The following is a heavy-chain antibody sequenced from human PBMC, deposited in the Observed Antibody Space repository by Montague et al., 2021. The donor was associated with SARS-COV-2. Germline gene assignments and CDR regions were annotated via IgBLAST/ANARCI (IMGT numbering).Heavy chain of an antibody. CDR2: IYGSGST. D-gene: IGHD6-25*01. V-gene: IGHV4-4*07. Sequence: SETLSLTFSVSGGSISSYYWRWIRQPAGKGLEWIGRIYGSGSTNYNSSLKSRVTLSVDSSKNQFSLMLTSVTAADAAVYYCAGAEAATGTPDDPWGQGILVTVSS. CDR1: GGSISSYY. J-gene: IGHJ5*02. CDR3: AGAEAATGTPDDP.